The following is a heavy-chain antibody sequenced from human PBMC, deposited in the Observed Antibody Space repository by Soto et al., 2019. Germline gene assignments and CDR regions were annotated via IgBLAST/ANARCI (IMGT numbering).Heavy chain of an antibody. CDR2: ISNSGSVI. Sequence: QVKLVESGGGLVKPGGSLRLSCAASGFTFSDYYMSWIRQAPGKGLEWISYISNSGSVIHSADSVKGRFTISRDNAKSSLYLPMNSLRAEDTAVYYCVRTDCGAYGSYWGQGTLVTVSS. D-gene: IGHD4-17*01. J-gene: IGHJ4*02. CDR1: GFTFSDYY. CDR3: VRTDCGAYGSY. V-gene: IGHV3-11*01.